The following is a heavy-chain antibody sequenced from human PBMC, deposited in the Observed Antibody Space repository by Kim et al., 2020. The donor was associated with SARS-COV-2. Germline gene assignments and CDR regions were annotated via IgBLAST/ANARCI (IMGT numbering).Heavy chain of an antibody. V-gene: IGHV3-11*01. J-gene: IGHJ6*02. CDR1: GFTFSDYY. CDR3: ARVRGAAGPFYYYYYGMDV. D-gene: IGHD6-13*01. Sequence: GGSLRLSCAASGFTFSDYYMSWIRQAPGKGLEWVSYISSSGSTIYYADSVKGRFTISRDNAKNSLYLQMNSLRAEDTAVYYYARVRGAAGPFYYYYYGMDVWGQGTTVTVSS. CDR2: ISSSGSTI.